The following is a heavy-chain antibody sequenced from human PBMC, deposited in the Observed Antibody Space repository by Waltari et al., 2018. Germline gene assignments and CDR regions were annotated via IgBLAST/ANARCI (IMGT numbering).Heavy chain of an antibody. CDR2: ISPVDSDT. V-gene: IGHV5-51*01. CDR1: GYSFTSYW. D-gene: IGHD3-22*01. CDR3: ARGDIRSSGCSNWFDP. Sequence: EVQLVQSGAEVKKPGESLKISCKGSGYSFTSYWIGWVRQMPGKGLEWMGIISPVDSDTRYSPSFQGQFTISADKSISTAYLQWSSLKASDTAMYYCARGDIRSSGCSNWFDPWGQGTLVTVSS. J-gene: IGHJ5*02.